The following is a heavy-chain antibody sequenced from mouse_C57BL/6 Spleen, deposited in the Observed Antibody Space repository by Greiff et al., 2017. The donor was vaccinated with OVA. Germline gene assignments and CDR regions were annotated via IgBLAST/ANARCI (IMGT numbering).Heavy chain of an antibody. CDR2: IYPGDGDT. CDR1: GYAFSSYW. CDR3: ARGGNYDGYYGFAY. V-gene: IGHV1-80*01. D-gene: IGHD2-3*01. J-gene: IGHJ3*01. Sequence: VQLQQSGAELVKPGASVKISCKASGYAFSSYWMNWVKQRPGKGLEWIGQIYPGDGDTNYNGKFKGKATLTADKSSSTAYMQLSSLTSEDSAVYFCARGGNYDGYYGFAYWGQGTLVTVSA.